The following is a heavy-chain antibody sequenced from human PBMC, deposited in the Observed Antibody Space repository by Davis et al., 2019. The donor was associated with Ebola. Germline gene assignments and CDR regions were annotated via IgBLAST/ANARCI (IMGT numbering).Heavy chain of an antibody. CDR1: GGTFSSYA. CDR3: ARDRGGDGYKTLYFDYGMDV. J-gene: IGHJ6*02. V-gene: IGHV1-69*13. CDR2: IIPIFGTA. Sequence: SVKVSCKASGGTFSSYAISWVRQAPGQGLEWMGGIIPIFGTANYAQKFQGRVTITADESTSTAYMELSSLRSEDTAVYYCARDRGGDGYKTLYFDYGMDVGGQGTTVTVSS. D-gene: IGHD5-24*01.